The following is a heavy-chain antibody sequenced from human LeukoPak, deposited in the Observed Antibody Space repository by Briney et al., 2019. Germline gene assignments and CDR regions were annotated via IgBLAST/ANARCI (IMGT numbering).Heavy chain of an antibody. V-gene: IGHV4-31*03. CDR2: IYYSGTT. Sequence: PSETLSLTCSVSGGSISSGGYYWTWIRQPPGKGLEWIGYIYYSGTTYYNSPLKSRVTISIDTSMNQFSLQLSSVTAADTAVYYCARGARGRGSTDYWGQGTLVTVSS. CDR3: ARGARGRGSTDY. J-gene: IGHJ4*02. D-gene: IGHD1-26*01. CDR1: GGSISSGGYY.